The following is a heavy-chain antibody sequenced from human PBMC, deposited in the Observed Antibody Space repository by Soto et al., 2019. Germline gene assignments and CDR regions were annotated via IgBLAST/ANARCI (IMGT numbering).Heavy chain of an antibody. CDR2: ISGSGRTT. D-gene: IGHD3-16*01. CDR3: AKFRGPSYSYSSMDV. V-gene: IGHV3-23*01. CDR1: GFTFGSYA. J-gene: IGHJ6*03. Sequence: EVQLLESGGGLVQPGGSLRLSCAASGFTFGSYAMNWLRQAPGRGVECVSFISGSGRTTYYAASVKGRFTVSRDTSKNTLSLQLNSLTAEDTALYYCAKFRGPSYSYSSMDVWGKGTTVTVSS.